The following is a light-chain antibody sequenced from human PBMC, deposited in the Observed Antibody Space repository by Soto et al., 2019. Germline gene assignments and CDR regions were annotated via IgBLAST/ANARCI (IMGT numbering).Light chain of an antibody. CDR1: SSNIGAGYD. Sequence: QPVLTQPPSVSGAPGQRVTISCTGSSSNIGAGYDVHWYQQLPGTAPKLLIYGNSNRPSGVPDRCSGSKSGTSASLAITGLQAEDEADYYCQSYDSSLSGSKFGGGTKLTVL. V-gene: IGLV1-40*01. CDR2: GNS. CDR3: QSYDSSLSGSK. J-gene: IGLJ2*01.